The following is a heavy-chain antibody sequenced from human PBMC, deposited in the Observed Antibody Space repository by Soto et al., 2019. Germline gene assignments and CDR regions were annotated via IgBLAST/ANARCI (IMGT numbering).Heavy chain of an antibody. Sequence: PGGSLRLSCAASGFTFSSYSMNWVRQAPGKGLEWVSYISGSSSTIYYADSVKGRFTISRDNAKNSLYLQMNSLRDEDTAVYYCARAGSAPRRYYYYGMDVWGQGTTVTVSS. CDR1: GFTFSSYS. CDR2: ISGSSSTI. V-gene: IGHV3-48*02. D-gene: IGHD3-10*01. J-gene: IGHJ6*02. CDR3: ARAGSAPRRYYYYGMDV.